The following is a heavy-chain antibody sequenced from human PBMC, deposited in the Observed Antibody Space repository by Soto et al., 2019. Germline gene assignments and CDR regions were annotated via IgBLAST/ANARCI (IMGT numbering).Heavy chain of an antibody. V-gene: IGHV4-61*01. D-gene: IGHD6-13*01. CDR3: TRGSSWYDVDWFDP. J-gene: IGHJ5*02. CDR2: IYNSGTT. CDR1: GDSVNSGTYY. Sequence: PSETLSLTCTVSGDSVNSGTYYWSWIRQPPGKGLEWIGYIYNSGTTKYNPSLKSQVTISVDTSKNQFSLKLTSVTAADTAMYYCTRGSSWYDVDWFDPWGSGTLVTVSS.